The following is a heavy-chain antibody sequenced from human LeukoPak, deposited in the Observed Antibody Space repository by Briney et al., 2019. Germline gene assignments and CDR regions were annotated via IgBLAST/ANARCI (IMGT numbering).Heavy chain of an antibody. V-gene: IGHV3-7*03. CDR1: GFTFSDHW. CDR2: IKQDGSEE. CDR3: ARDTNWYPIDY. J-gene: IGHJ4*02. Sequence: GSLRLSCAASGFTFSDHWMIWVRQAPGKGLEWVANIKQDGSEENYVDSVKGRFTISRDNAKNSLYLQMNSLRAEDTAVYHCARDTNWYPIDYWGQGTLVTVSS. D-gene: IGHD1-1*01.